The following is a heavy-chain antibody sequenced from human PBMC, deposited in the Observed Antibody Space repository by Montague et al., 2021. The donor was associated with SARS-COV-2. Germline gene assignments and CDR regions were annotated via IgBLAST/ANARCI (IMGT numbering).Heavy chain of an antibody. D-gene: IGHD3-22*01. Sequence: SETLSLTCTVSGGSISSYYWSWTRQPPGKGLEWIGYIYYSGSTNYNPSLKSRVTISVDTSKNQFSLKLSSVTAADTAVYYCARDSHYDDSSCHFDYWGRGTLVTVSS. V-gene: IGHV4-59*13. CDR2: IYYSGST. CDR1: GGSISSYY. CDR3: ARDSHYDDSSCHFDY. J-gene: IGHJ4*01.